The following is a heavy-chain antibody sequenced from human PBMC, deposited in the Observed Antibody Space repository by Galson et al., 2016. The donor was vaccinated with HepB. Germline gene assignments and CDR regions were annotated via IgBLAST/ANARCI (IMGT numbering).Heavy chain of an antibody. J-gene: IGHJ2*01. CDR1: GGSISTGGYS. V-gene: IGHV4-30-2*06. CDR3: AREQRPSRYFDL. CDR2: IYNSGNT. D-gene: IGHD1-1*01. Sequence: TLSLTCVVSGGSISTGGYSWNWIRQSPGKGLEWLGYIYNSGNTYYNPSFESRVTFALDTSKNQFSLELTSVTAADTALYYCAREQRPSRYFDLWGRGTLVTVSS.